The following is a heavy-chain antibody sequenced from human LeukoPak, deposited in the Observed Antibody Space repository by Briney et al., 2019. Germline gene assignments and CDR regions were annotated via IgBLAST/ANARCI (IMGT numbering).Heavy chain of an antibody. CDR3: ARLFFSSDFWSGXGSXFDP. CDR1: GGSFSGYY. CDR2: INHSGST. V-gene: IGHV4-34*01. Sequence: SETLSLTCAVYGGSFSGYYWSWIRQPPGKGLEWIGEINHSGSTNYNPSLKSRVTISVDTSKNQFSLKLSSVTAADTAVYYCARLFFSSDFWSGXGSXFDPWGQGTLVTVSS. D-gene: IGHD3-3*01. J-gene: IGHJ5*02.